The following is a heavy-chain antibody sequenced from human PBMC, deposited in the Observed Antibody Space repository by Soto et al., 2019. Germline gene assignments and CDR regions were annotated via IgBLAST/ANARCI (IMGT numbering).Heavy chain of an antibody. CDR1: GAPITINY. CDR3: ARDAGGPYDH. D-gene: IGHD2-15*01. Sequence: SDALSLTSTVSGAPITINYWSWIRQAPGEGLEWIGYIYYSGSTTYNPSLKSRVTMSADTSKDQFSLKLNSVTAADTAVYYCARDAGGPYDHWGTGILVTVSS. CDR2: IYYSGST. V-gene: IGHV4-59*01. J-gene: IGHJ4*01.